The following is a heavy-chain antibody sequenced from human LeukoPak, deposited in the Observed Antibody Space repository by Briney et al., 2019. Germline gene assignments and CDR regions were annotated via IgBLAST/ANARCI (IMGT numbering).Heavy chain of an antibody. J-gene: IGHJ4*02. CDR3: TRSESGTYKGGFDF. CDR1: GFTFTSYG. D-gene: IGHD1-26*01. V-gene: IGHV3-23*01. CDR2: ISGSGGYT. Sequence: GGSLRLSCAASGFTFTSYGMSWVRQAPGKGLEWVSAISGSGGYTYYADSVKGRFTISRDNSKNTLYLQMNSLKTEDTAVYYCTRSESGTYKGGFDFWGQGTLVTVSS.